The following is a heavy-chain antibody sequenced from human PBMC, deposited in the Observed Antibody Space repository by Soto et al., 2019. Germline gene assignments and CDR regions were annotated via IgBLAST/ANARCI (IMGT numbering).Heavy chain of an antibody. CDR3: ARDQKQGYFDWYGGYYFDY. CDR1: GFTFSSYW. J-gene: IGHJ4*02. D-gene: IGHD3-9*01. V-gene: IGHV3-7*01. Sequence: GGSLRLSCAASGFTFSSYWMSWVRQAPGKGLEWVANIKQDGSEKYYVDSVKGRFTISRDNAKNSLYLQMNSLRAEDTAVYYCARDQKQGYFDWYGGYYFDYWGQGTLVTVSS. CDR2: IKQDGSEK.